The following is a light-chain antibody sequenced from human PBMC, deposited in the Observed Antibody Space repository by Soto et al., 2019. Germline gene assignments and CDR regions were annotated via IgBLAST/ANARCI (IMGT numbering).Light chain of an antibody. J-gene: IGKJ4*01. CDR3: QQLNSYPIAT. Sequence: DIQLTHSPSFLSASVGDRVTITCRASQDISNFLAWYQQKPGKAPKLLIYAASTLQSGVPSRFSGSGSGREFTLTISSLQPEDFATYHCQQLNSYPIATFGGGTKVDIK. CDR1: QDISNF. V-gene: IGKV1-9*01. CDR2: AAS.